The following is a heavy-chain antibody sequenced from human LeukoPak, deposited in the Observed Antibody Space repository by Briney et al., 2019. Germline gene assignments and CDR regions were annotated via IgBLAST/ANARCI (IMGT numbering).Heavy chain of an antibody. CDR2: IWYDGTNK. CDR3: ARDLGTTMVRGFDY. V-gene: IGHV3-33*01. D-gene: IGHD3-10*01. J-gene: IGHJ4*02. Sequence: GGSLRLSCAASGSAFSTYGFHWVRQAPGKGLEWVALIWYDGTNKYYGDSVKGRFTISRDNSKNTLYLQMNSLRAEDTAVYYCARDLGTTMVRGFDYWGLGTLVTVSS. CDR1: GSAFSTYG.